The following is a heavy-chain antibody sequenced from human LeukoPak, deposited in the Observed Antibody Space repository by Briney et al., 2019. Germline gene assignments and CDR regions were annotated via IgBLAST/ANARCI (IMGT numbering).Heavy chain of an antibody. Sequence: SVKVSCKASGGTFSSYAISWVRQAPGRGLEWMGGIIPIFGTANYAQKFQGRVTITTDESTSTAYMELSSLRAEDTAVYYCARDNSGYSATRYYYYYMDVWGKGTTVTVSS. CDR1: GGTFSSYA. V-gene: IGHV1-69*05. D-gene: IGHD2-21*01. CDR3: ARDNSGYSATRYYYYYMDV. CDR2: IIPIFGTA. J-gene: IGHJ6*03.